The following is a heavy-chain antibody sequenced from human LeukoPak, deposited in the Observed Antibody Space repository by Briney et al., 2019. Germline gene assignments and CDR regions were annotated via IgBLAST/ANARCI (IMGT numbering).Heavy chain of an antibody. CDR1: GFTFSSYS. D-gene: IGHD5-24*01. J-gene: IGHJ3*02. V-gene: IGHV3-48*01. CDR2: ISSSSSTI. Sequence: GGSLRLSCAASGFTFSSYSMNWVRQAPGKGLEWVSYISSSSSTIYYADSVKGRFTISRDNAKNSLYLQMNSLRAEDTAVYYCAREPGEMATIKDAFDIWGQGTMVTVSS. CDR3: AREPGEMATIKDAFDI.